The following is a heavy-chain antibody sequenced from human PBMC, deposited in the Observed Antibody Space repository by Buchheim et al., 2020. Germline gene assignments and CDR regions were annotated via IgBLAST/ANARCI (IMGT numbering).Heavy chain of an antibody. D-gene: IGHD3-10*01. CDR3: ARNYLGLGV. Sequence: QVQLVQSGAEVKTPGASVKVSCTASGYTFTTYDIHWVRQAPGQSLEWMGWINVANGNKQYSQSLQGRVTFTRDTSANTGYMELSSLRSEDTSVFYCARNYLGLGVWGQGTL. CDR1: GYTFTTYD. J-gene: IGHJ4*02. V-gene: IGHV1-3*01. CDR2: INVANGNK.